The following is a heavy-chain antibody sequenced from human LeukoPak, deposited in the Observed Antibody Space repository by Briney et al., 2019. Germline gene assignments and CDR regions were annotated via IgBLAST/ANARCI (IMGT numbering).Heavy chain of an antibody. V-gene: IGHV1-8*01. D-gene: IGHD3-10*01. CDR2: MNPNSGNT. CDR1: GYSFSSYD. Sequence: ASVKVSCKASGYSFSSYDVNWVRQATGQGLEWMGWMNPNSGNTGYAQKFQGRVTMTRSTSLNTVYMELSSLRSEDTAVYYCAREDRRTSITMVRGAVAYNWFDPWGQGTLVTVSS. J-gene: IGHJ5*02. CDR3: AREDRRTSITMVRGAVAYNWFDP.